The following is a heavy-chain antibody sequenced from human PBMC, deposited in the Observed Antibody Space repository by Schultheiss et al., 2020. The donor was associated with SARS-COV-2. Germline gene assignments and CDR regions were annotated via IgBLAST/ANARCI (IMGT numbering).Heavy chain of an antibody. CDR3: ARSLHYYDSRYRFDY. V-gene: IGHV4-59*01. CDR1: GGSISSYY. J-gene: IGHJ4*02. Sequence: SETLSLTCTVSGGSISSYYWSWIRQPPGKGLEWIGYIYYSGSTNYNPSLKSRVTISVDTSKNQFSLKLSSVTAADTAVYYCARSLHYYDSRYRFDYWDQGTLVTVSS. CDR2: IYYSGST. D-gene: IGHD3-22*01.